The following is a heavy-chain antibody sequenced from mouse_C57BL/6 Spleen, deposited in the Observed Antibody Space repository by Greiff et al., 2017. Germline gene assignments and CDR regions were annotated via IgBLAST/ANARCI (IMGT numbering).Heavy chain of an antibody. D-gene: IGHD2-4*01. CDR2: ISDGGSYT. V-gene: IGHV5-4*01. CDR3: ARDAGGYYDYADY. Sequence: EVKLVESGGGLVKPGGSLKLSCAASGFTFSSYAMSWVRQTPEKRLEWVATISDGGSYTYYPDNVKGRFTISRDNAKNNLYLQMSHLKSEDTAMYYCARDAGGYYDYADYWGQGTTLTVSS. J-gene: IGHJ2*01. CDR1: GFTFSSYA.